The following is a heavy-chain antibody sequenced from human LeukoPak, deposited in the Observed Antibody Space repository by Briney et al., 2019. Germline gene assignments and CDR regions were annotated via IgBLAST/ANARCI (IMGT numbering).Heavy chain of an antibody. J-gene: IGHJ4*02. CDR1: GYTFTSYG. D-gene: IGHD4-17*01. CDR2: ISAYNGNT. V-gene: IGHV1-18*01. Sequence: AASVKVSWKASGYTFTSYGISWVRQAPGQGLEWMGWISAYNGNTNYAQKLQGRVTMTTDTSTSTAYMELRSLRPDDTAVYYCARDRGYGDYEDYWGQGTLVTVSS. CDR3: ARDRGYGDYEDY.